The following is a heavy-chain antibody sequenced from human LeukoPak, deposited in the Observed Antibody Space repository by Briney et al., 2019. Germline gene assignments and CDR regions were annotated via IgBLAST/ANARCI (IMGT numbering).Heavy chain of an antibody. Sequence: GGSLRLSCAASGFTFSSYAMSWVRQAPGKGLAWISTVSASGDSTSYADSVKGRFTISRDNSKNALYLQMNSLRAEDTAVYYCATVFGYDGSGSSDYWGQGALVTVSS. D-gene: IGHD3-10*01. V-gene: IGHV3-23*01. CDR2: VSASGDST. J-gene: IGHJ4*02. CDR3: ATVFGYDGSGSSDY. CDR1: GFTFSSYA.